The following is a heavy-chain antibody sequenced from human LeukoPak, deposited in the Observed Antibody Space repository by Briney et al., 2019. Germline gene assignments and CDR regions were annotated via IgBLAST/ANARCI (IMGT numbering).Heavy chain of an antibody. CDR3: ARDGVATRGSGLDY. J-gene: IGHJ4*02. Sequence: PGGSLRLSCAASGFTFSSYAMHWVRQAPGRGLEWVAVISYDGSNKYYADSVKGRFTISRDNSKNTLYLQMNSLRAEDTAVYYCARDGVATRGSGLDYWGPGTLVTVST. CDR1: GFTFSSYA. D-gene: IGHD5-12*01. V-gene: IGHV3-30*04. CDR2: ISYDGSNK.